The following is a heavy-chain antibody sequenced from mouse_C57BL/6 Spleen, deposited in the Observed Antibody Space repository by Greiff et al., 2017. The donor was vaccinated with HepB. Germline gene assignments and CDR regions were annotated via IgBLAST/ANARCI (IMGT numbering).Heavy chain of an antibody. CDR3: ARPGSSPYFDY. CDR1: GFTFSSYG. D-gene: IGHD1-1*01. V-gene: IGHV5-6*01. J-gene: IGHJ2*01. Sequence: EVKVVESGGDLVKPGGSLKLSCAASGFTFSSYGMSWVRQTPDKRLEWVATISSGGSYTYYPDSVKGRFTISRDNAKNTLYLQMSSLKSEDTAMYYCARPGSSPYFDYWGQGTTLTVSS. CDR2: ISSGGSYT.